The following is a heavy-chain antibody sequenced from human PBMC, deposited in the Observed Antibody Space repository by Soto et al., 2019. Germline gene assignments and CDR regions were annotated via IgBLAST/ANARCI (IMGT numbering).Heavy chain of an antibody. J-gene: IGHJ4*02. Sequence: ASVKVSCKASGYIFPDYYIHWVRQAPGQGLEWMGWFNPKTGGANSAQKFQGRVTMTRDTSITTVYLELSSLTSDDTAVYFCSRASAAATSWFVYWGQGTLVTVSS. V-gene: IGHV1-2*02. D-gene: IGHD2-15*01. CDR3: SRASAAATSWFVY. CDR2: FNPKTGGA. CDR1: GYIFPDYY.